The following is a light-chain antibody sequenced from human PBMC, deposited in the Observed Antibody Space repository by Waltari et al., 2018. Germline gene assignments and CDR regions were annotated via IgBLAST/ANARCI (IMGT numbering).Light chain of an antibody. CDR2: AAS. CDR3: QQYGKTPPT. Sequence: DIQMTQSPSSLSAALGERVPITCRASQGISKSLAWYQEKPGKAPKLLLYAASSLPLGVPSRFSGSVSVTDYTLTTSSLQPEDYYCQQYGKTPPTFGGGTKLQIK. J-gene: IGKJ4*01. V-gene: IGKV1-NL1*01. CDR1: QGISKS.